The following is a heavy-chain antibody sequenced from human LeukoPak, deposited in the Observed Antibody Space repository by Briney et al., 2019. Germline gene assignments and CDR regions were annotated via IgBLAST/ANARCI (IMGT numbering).Heavy chain of an antibody. CDR1: GGSISSSSYY. CDR3: ARDAYYYDSSGYYPDAFDI. J-gene: IGHJ3*02. V-gene: IGHV4-39*07. Sequence: SETLSLTCTVSGGSISSSSYYWGWIRQPPGKGLEWIGSIYYSGSTYYNPSLKSRVTISVDTSKNQFSLKLSSVTAADTAVYYCARDAYYYDSSGYYPDAFDIWGQGTMVTVSS. CDR2: IYYSGST. D-gene: IGHD3-22*01.